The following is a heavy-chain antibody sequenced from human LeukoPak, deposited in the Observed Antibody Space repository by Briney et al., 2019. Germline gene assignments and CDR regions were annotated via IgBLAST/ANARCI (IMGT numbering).Heavy chain of an antibody. D-gene: IGHD6-19*01. CDR1: GYTFTGYY. Sequence: GASVKVSCKASGYTFTGYYMHWVRQAPGQGLEWMGWINPSSGGTNYAQKFQGRVTMTRDTSISTAYMELSRLRSDDTAVYYCARVFGSGWKEDYWGQGTLVTVSS. CDR3: ARVFGSGWKEDY. CDR2: INPSSGGT. J-gene: IGHJ4*02. V-gene: IGHV1-2*02.